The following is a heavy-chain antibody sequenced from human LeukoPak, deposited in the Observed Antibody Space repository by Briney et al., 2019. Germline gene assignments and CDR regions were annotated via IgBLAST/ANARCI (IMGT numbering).Heavy chain of an antibody. J-gene: IGHJ2*01. Sequence: GASVKVSCKASGYTFTSYGISWVRQAPGQGLEWMGWISAYNGNTNYAQKLQGRVTMTTDTSTSTAYMELRSLRSDDTAVYYCARDYILAWYGDYGHGYFDLWGRGTLVTVSS. CDR2: ISAYNGNT. CDR1: GYTFTSYG. D-gene: IGHD4-17*01. CDR3: ARDYILAWYGDYGHGYFDL. V-gene: IGHV1-18*01.